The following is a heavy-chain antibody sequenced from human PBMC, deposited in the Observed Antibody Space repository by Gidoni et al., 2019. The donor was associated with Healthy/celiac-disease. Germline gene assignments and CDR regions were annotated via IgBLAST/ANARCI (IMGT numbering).Heavy chain of an antibody. CDR3: ARPYDFWSGYYPFDY. Sequence: EVQLLESGGGLVQPGGSLRLSCAASGFTFRSYAMSWVRQAPGKGLEWVSAISGSGGSTYYADSVKGRFTISRDNSKNTLYLQMNSLRAEDTAVYYCARPYDFWSGYYPFDYWGQGTLVTVSS. CDR2: ISGSGGST. V-gene: IGHV3-23*01. CDR1: GFTFRSYA. D-gene: IGHD3-3*01. J-gene: IGHJ4*02.